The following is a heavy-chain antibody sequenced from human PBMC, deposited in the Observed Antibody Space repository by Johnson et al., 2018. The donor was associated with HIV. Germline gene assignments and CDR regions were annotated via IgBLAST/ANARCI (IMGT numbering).Heavy chain of an antibody. CDR2: IRYDGSNK. J-gene: IGHJ3*02. Sequence: VQLVESGGGVVQPGRSLRLSCAASGFTFSVYPMHWVRQAPGKGLEWVAVIRYDGSNKYYGDAVKGRFTISRDNSKNTLYLQMNSLRAEDTAVYYCKFGDHDAFDIWGQGTMVTVSS. V-gene: IGHV3-30*04. CDR1: GFTFSVYP. CDR3: KFGDHDAFDI. D-gene: IGHD3-10*01.